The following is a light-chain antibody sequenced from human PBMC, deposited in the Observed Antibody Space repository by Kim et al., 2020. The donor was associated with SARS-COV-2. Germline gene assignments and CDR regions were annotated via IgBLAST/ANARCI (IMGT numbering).Light chain of an antibody. CDR1: SSDVGGYNY. J-gene: IGLJ1*01. CDR2: EVT. CDR3: SSYAGSNTYV. Sequence: QSALTQPPSASGSPGQSVTISCTGTSSDVGGYNYVSWYQQHPGKAPKLMIYEVTKRPSGVPARFSGSKSGNTASLTVSGLQAGDEADYYCSSYAGSNTYVFGTGTKVTVL. V-gene: IGLV2-8*01.